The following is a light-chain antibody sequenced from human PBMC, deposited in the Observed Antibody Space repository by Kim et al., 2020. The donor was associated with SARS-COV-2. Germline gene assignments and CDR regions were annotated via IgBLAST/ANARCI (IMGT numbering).Light chain of an antibody. Sequence: GNTVTISCTRSRGSSASNYVQWYQQRPGSSPTTVIYEDNQRPSGVPDRFSGSIDSSSNSASLTISGLKTEDEADYYCQSYDSSSQVFGGGTQLTAL. CDR1: RGSSASNY. J-gene: IGLJ3*02. V-gene: IGLV6-57*01. CDR2: EDN. CDR3: QSYDSSSQV.